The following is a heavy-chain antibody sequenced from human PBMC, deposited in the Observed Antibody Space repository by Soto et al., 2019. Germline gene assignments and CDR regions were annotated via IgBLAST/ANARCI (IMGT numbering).Heavy chain of an antibody. CDR1: GGSISSSSYY. V-gene: IGHV4-39*01. J-gene: IGHJ6*02. Sequence: SETLSLTCTVSGGSISSSSYYWGWIRQPPGKGLEWIGSIYYSGSTYYNPSLKSRVTISVDTSKNQFSLKLSSVTAADTAVYYCARNYGSGSYYTGDYGMDVWGQGTTVTVSS. CDR2: IYYSGST. CDR3: ARNYGSGSYYTGDYGMDV. D-gene: IGHD3-10*01.